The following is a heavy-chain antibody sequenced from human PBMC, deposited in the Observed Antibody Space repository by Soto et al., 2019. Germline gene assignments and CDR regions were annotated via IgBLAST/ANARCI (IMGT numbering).Heavy chain of an antibody. D-gene: IGHD2-21*02. V-gene: IGHV4-4*07. CDR1: GGSVSDNF. CDR2: IHSRGST. J-gene: IGHJ5*01. CDR3: ARGPYCGGDCFFAS. Sequence: SETLSLTCTVFGGSVSDNFWSWVRQPAGKGPEYIGRIHSRGSTNYNPSLKSRVTMSVDTSHNQFSLRLSSVTAADTAVYYCARGPYCGGDCFFASWGQGALVTVSS.